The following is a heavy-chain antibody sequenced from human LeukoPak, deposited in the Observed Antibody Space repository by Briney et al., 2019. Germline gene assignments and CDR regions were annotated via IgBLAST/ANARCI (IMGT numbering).Heavy chain of an antibody. D-gene: IGHD3-22*01. V-gene: IGHV4-39*01. J-gene: IGHJ3*02. Sequence: SETLSLTCTVSGGSISSSSYYWGWIRQPPGKGLEWIGSIYYSGSTYYNPSLKSRVTISVDTSKNQFSLKLSSVTAADTAVYYCARREDNYYDSSGWPLKAFDIWGQGTMVTVSS. CDR3: ARREDNYYDSSGWPLKAFDI. CDR2: IYYSGST. CDR1: GGSISSSSYY.